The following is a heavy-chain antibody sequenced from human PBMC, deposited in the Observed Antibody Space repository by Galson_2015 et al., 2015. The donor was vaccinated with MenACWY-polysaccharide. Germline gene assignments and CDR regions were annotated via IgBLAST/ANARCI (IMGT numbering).Heavy chain of an antibody. D-gene: IGHD3-9*01. V-gene: IGHV4-34*01. J-gene: IGHJ5*02. CDR3: ARERFTYSILTGYDKLNWFDH. CDR2: INHAGRT. Sequence: ETLSLTCAVYGGSFTNYFWTWIRQSPEKGLEWIAEINHAGRTTYNPTLRSRVTVSVDPSKNQFSINLTSVTAADTAVYYCARERFTYSILTGYDKLNWFDHWGQGTLVTVSS. CDR1: GGSFTNYF.